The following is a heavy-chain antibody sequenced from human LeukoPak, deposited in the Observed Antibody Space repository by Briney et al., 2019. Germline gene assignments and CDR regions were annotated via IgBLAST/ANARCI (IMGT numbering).Heavy chain of an antibody. Sequence: SETLSLTCTVSGGSISSSTYYWGWIRQPPGKGLEWIGSIYYGGSTYYNPSLKSRVTISVDTSKNQFSLKLSSVTAADTAVYYCAREPAYGGNSLYDAFDIWGQGTMVTVSS. J-gene: IGHJ3*02. D-gene: IGHD4-23*01. CDR1: GGSISSSTYY. CDR2: IYYGGST. V-gene: IGHV4-39*07. CDR3: AREPAYGGNSLYDAFDI.